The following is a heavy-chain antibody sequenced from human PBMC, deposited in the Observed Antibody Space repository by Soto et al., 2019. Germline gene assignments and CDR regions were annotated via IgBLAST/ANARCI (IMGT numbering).Heavy chain of an antibody. Sequence: QVQLQESGPGLVKPSETLSLTCTVSGTFISDYYLNWVRQSPEKGLELIGYVHSSESTNYNPSLGCRVTISLDTSQRQFSVKLCYVNAADTDVYYCVIGLGWKPDYGGQGAMVNVAS. V-gene: IGHV4-59*01. CDR1: GTFISDYY. D-gene: IGHD1-1*01. CDR3: VIGLGWKPDY. J-gene: IGHJ4*02. CDR2: VHSSEST.